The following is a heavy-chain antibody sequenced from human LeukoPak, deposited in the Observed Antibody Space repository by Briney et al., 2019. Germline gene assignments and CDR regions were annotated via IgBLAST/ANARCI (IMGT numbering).Heavy chain of an antibody. V-gene: IGHV3-21*01. CDR3: ARAFSIAAAAPGGY. Sequence: GGSLRLSRAASGFTFSSYSMNWVRQAPGKGLEWVSSISSSSSYIYYADSVKGRFTISRDNAKNSLYLQMNSLRAEDTAVYYCARAFSIAAAAPGGYWGQGTLVTVSS. CDR2: ISSSSSYI. J-gene: IGHJ4*02. D-gene: IGHD6-13*01. CDR1: GFTFSSYS.